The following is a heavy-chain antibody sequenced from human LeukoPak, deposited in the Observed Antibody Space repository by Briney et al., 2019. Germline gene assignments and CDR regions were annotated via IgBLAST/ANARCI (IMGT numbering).Heavy chain of an antibody. CDR2: INRSGST. D-gene: IGHD5-18*01. J-gene: IGHJ4*02. CDR3: ARAGGYGY. Sequence: TSGGCLRLSCAASGFTFSSYAMSSVRQAPGKGLEWIGEINRSGSTNYNPSLKSRVNISIDTSKNQFSLKVSSVTAADTAVYYCARAGGYGYWGQGTLVTVSS. CDR1: GFTFSSYA. V-gene: IGHV4-34*01.